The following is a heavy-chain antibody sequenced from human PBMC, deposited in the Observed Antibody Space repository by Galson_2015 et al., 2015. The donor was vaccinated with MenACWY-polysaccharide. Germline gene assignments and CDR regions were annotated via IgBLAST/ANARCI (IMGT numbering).Heavy chain of an antibody. CDR2: MYSGGST. CDR3: ARASVGATYFDY. Sequence: SLRLSCAASGFTVSSNYMNWVRQAPGKGLEWVSIMYSGGSTYYADPVKGRFIISRDNSKNTLYLQMNSLRVEDTAVYYCARASVGATYFDYWGHGTLVTVSS. D-gene: IGHD1-26*01. CDR1: GFTVSSNY. V-gene: IGHV3-53*01. J-gene: IGHJ4*01.